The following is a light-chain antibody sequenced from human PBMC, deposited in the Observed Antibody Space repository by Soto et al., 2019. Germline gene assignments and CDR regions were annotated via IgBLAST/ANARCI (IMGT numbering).Light chain of an antibody. CDR1: SSNIGNNY. V-gene: IGLV1-51*01. Sequence: QSVLTQPPSVSAAPGQRVTISCSGSSSNIGNNYVSWYRQLPGTAPKLLIYDNNKRPSGIPDRFSGSKSGTSATLGITGLQTGDEADYFCATWDSSLSAAVFGGGTQLTVL. J-gene: IGLJ7*01. CDR2: DNN. CDR3: ATWDSSLSAAV.